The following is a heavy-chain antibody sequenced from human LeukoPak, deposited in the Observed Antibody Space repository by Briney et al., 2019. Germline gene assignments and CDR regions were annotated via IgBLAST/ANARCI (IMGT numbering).Heavy chain of an antibody. CDR2: IHYSGST. V-gene: IGHV4-59*01. CDR1: GGSISSYY. J-gene: IGHJ4*02. Sequence: SETLSLTCTVSGGSISSYYWSWIRQPPGKGLEWIGYIHYSGSTNYNPSLKSRVTISVDTSKNQFSLKLSSVTAADTAVYYCARAGRVYSNYGYFDYWGQGTLVTVSS. D-gene: IGHD4-11*01. CDR3: ARAGRVYSNYGYFDY.